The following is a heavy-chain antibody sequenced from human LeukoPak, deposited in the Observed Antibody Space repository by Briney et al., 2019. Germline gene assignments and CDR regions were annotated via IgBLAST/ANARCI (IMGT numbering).Heavy chain of an antibody. Sequence: GGSLRLSCTVSGFTFSTSWMNWVRQAPGKGLVWVSRINSDGRNTEYTDSVKGRFTISRDNAKNPLYLQMNSLRVEDTAVYFCARVGLNSSGWSAWGQGTLVTVSP. V-gene: IGHV3-74*01. J-gene: IGHJ4*02. CDR2: INSDGRNT. D-gene: IGHD6-19*01. CDR3: ARVGLNSSGWSA. CDR1: GFTFSTSW.